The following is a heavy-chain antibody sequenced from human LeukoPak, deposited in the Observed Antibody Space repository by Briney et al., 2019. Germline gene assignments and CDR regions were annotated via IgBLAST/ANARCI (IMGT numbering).Heavy chain of an antibody. V-gene: IGHV3-33*01. D-gene: IGHD6-19*01. Sequence: GRSLRLSCAASGFTFSSYGMHCVRHAPGKGLGWVAVIWYDGSNKYYADSVKGRFTISRDNSKYTLYLQMNSLRAEDTAVYYCGGGAGRKNFDYWGQGTLVTVSS. CDR3: GGGAGRKNFDY. J-gene: IGHJ4*02. CDR1: GFTFSSYG. CDR2: IWYDGSNK.